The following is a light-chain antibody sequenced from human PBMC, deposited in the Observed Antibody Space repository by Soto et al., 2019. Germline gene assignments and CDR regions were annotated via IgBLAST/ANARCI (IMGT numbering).Light chain of an antibody. CDR1: QNVANY. CDR3: QHRSNLPPT. V-gene: IGKV3-11*01. CDR2: DAS. Sequence: EIVLTQSPATLSLSPGERATLSCRASQNVANYLDWYQQKPGQAPRLLIYDASNRATGVPDRFSGGGSGTDFTLTISSLEPEDFALYYCQHRSNLPPTFGQGTRLEIK. J-gene: IGKJ5*01.